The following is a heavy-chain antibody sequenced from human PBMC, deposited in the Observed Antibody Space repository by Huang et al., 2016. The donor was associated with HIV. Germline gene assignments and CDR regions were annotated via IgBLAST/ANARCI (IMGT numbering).Heavy chain of an antibody. CDR3: ARHREGPVAYYSGWGSHLNYMDV. CDR2: SYYKGST. V-gene: IGHV4-39*01. Sequence: QLLLQESGPGLVKPSEALALTCVVSGGSIRSSDYHWGWIRQPPGKGLEWIGRSYYKGSTHDSPSLKSRGTIAVDTYKNLFFLNLTSMTAADTAVYYCARHREGPVAYYSGWGSHLNYMDVWGRGRTVVVSS. D-gene: IGHD3-10*01. J-gene: IGHJ6*03. CDR1: GGSIRSSDYH.